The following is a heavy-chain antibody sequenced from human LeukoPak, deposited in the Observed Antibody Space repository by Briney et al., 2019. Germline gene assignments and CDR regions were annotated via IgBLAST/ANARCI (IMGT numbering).Heavy chain of an antibody. V-gene: IGHV4-38-2*01. Sequence: PSETLSLTCAVSGYSISSGYYWGWIRQPPGKGLEWIGSIYHSGSTYYNPSLKSRVTISVDTSKNQFSLKLSSVPAADTAVYYCARQSSTGLSATDYWGQGTLVTVSS. CDR1: GYSISSGYY. CDR2: IYHSGST. D-gene: IGHD2-2*01. J-gene: IGHJ4*02. CDR3: ARQSSTGLSATDY.